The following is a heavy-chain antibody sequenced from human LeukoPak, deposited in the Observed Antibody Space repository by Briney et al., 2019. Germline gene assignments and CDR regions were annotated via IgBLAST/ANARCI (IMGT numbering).Heavy chain of an antibody. Sequence: GGSLRLSCAASGFTFSSYTMTWVRQAPGKGLEWLSCISISGGTIFYADSVKGRFTISRDNAKNLLYLQMNSLRDEDTAVYYCARGTGAYYYWGQGTLVTVSS. CDR2: ISISGGTI. V-gene: IGHV3-48*02. CDR3: ARGTGAYYY. D-gene: IGHD3-16*01. CDR1: GFTFSSYT. J-gene: IGHJ4*02.